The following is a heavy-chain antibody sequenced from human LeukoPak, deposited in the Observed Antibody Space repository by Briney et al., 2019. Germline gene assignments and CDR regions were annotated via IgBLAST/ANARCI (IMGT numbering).Heavy chain of an antibody. D-gene: IGHD2-2*01. CDR2: INPKSGVT. CDR3: ARAGGYCGSTSCYSGYYYYFMDV. Sequence: ASVKVSCKASGYTFTSYGISWVRQAPGQGLEWMGWINPKSGVTDSKMKFQGRVTLTRDTSITTAYMELISLTSDDAAVYYCARAGGYCGSTSCYSGYYYYFMDVWGKGTTVTVSS. J-gene: IGHJ6*03. CDR1: GYTFTSYG. V-gene: IGHV1-18*01.